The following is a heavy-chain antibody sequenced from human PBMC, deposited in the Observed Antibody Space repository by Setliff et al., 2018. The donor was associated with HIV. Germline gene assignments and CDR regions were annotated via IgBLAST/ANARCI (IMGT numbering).Heavy chain of an antibody. V-gene: IGHV4-34*01. CDR2: INHSGTT. J-gene: IGHJ6*03. Sequence: PSETLSLTCTVSGGPLSGYFWTWIRQTPDKGLEWIGDINHSGTTNYNLSLKSRTTLSLDTSKNQLSLKLTSVVAADTGLYFCARGRDASTWYLSHFYSYYYLDVWGMGPRSPSP. CDR3: ARGRDASTWYLSHFYSYYYLDV. D-gene: IGHD6-13*01. CDR1: GGPLSGYF.